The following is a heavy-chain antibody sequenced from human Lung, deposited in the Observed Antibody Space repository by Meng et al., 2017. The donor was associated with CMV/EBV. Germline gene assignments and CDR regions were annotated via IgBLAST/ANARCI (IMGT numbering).Heavy chain of an antibody. CDR2: INQDGSET. CDR1: GFTLSSYW. J-gene: IGHJ3*02. D-gene: IGHD3-10*01. Sequence: GGSLRLXXAASGFTLSSYWMSWVRQAPGKGLEWVANINQDGSETYYMDSVKGRFTISRDNAKNSLYLQMNSLRAGDTAVYYCARDHSGRGAFDIGGQGTRVTVSS. V-gene: IGHV3-7*01. CDR3: ARDHSGRGAFDI.